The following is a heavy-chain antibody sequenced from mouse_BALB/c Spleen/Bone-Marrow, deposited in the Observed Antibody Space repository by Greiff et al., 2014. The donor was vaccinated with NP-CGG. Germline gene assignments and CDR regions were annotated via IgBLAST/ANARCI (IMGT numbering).Heavy chain of an antibody. D-gene: IGHD5-1-1*01. V-gene: IGHV5-9-1*01. CDR1: GFTFSSYA. Sequence: EVMLVESGGGLVEPGGSLKLSCAASGFTFSSYAMSWIRQTPEKRLEWVATISSGGNYTYYPDSVKGRFTISRDNAKNTLYLQMSSLRSEDTAMYYCARPNTDYFDYWGQGTTLTVSS. J-gene: IGHJ2*01. CDR2: ISSGGNYT. CDR3: ARPNTDYFDY.